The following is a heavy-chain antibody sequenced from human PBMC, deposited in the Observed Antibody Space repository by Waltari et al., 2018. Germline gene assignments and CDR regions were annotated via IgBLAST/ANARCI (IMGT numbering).Heavy chain of an antibody. J-gene: IGHJ4*02. CDR3: AKNSGLGYFRYYF. Sequence: ELQVVHSGGDLVHPEGSLRLSSAPTAFPFAFITFPFRWVRQAPGKGMEWTAVIGGRGSGGGTYYADSVKGRYTISRDDSKNTLYLHMNSLRVEDTAIYYCAKNSGLGYFRYYFWGQGTLVTVSS. CDR1: AFPFAFITFP. CDR2: IGGRGSGGGT. V-gene: IGHV3-23*04. D-gene: IGHD1-26*01.